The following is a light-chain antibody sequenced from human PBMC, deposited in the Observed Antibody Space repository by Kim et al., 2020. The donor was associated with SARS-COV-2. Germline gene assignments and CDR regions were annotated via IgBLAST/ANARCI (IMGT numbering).Light chain of an antibody. CDR1: NIGRKN. J-gene: IGLJ2*01. V-gene: IGLV3-9*01. CDR3: QVLDSSSVV. Sequence: SYELTQPLSVSVALGQTARITCGGNNIGRKNVHWYQQKPGQAPVLVIYRDYNRPSGIPERFSGSNSGNTATLTISRAQAGDEADYYCQVLDSSSVVFGGG. CDR2: RDY.